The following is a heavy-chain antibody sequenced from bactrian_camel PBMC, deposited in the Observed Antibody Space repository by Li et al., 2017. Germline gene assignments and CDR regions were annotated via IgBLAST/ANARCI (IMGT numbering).Heavy chain of an antibody. J-gene: IGHJ4*01. CDR1: GFTFSSYS. CDR3: AAGLSVPNVPNLALEIRRYHY. Sequence: HVQLVESGGGLVQPGGSLTLSCAASGFTFSSYSMSWVRQAPGKGLEWVSSIYGYDYQSNAYYADSVMGRFTISQDNAKNTVYLQMNSLKPEDTAMYYCAAGLSVPNVPNLALEIRRYHYWGQGTQVTVS. D-gene: IGHD1*01. CDR2: IYGYDYQSNA. V-gene: IGHV3-2*01.